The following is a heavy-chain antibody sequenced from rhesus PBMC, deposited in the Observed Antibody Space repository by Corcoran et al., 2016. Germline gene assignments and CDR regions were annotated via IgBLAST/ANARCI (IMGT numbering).Heavy chain of an antibody. D-gene: IGHD2-27*01. V-gene: IGHV3S5*01. Sequence: EVQLVETGGGLVQPGGSLTLSCAASEFTFSSYGMSWVRQAPGNGLEWVSAINSGGCSTYYADSVKGRFIISRDNSKNTLSLQMNSLRAEDTAVYYCAKDQCSGIYCYFDYWGQGVLVTVSS. J-gene: IGHJ4*01. CDR1: EFTFSSYG. CDR3: AKDQCSGIYCYFDY. CDR2: INSGGCST.